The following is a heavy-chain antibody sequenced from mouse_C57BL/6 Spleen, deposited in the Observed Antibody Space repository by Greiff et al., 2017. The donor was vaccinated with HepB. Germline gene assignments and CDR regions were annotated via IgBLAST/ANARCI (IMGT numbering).Heavy chain of an antibody. CDR2: SRNKANDYTT. V-gene: IGHV7-1*01. J-gene: IGHJ1*03. CDR1: GFTFSDFY. CDR3: ARDPPGTYRYFDV. D-gene: IGHD4-1*01. Sequence: EVQVVESGGGLVQSGRSLRLSCATSGFTFSDFYMEWVRQAPGKGLEWIAASRNKANDYTTEYSASVKGRFIVSRDTSQSILYLQMNALRAEDTAIYYCARDPPGTYRYFDVWGTGTTVTVSS.